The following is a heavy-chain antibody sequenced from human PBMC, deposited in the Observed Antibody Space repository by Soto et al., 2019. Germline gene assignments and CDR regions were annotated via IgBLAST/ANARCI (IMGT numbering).Heavy chain of an antibody. CDR2: TYYRSKWYT. Sequence: HALSLTGVICGESVSSNIAAWDWIRQSPSRGLEWLGRTYYRSKWYTDYAVSVRGRITINPDTSENQFTLQLISMTPEDTAVYYGARNLGGPSCSWGQGILVSVSS. CDR3: ARNLGGPSCS. J-gene: IGHJ5*02. D-gene: IGHD3-16*01. V-gene: IGHV6-1*01. CDR1: GESVSSNIAA.